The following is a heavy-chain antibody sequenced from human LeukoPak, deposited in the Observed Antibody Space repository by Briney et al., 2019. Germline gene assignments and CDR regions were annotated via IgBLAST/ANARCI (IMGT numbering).Heavy chain of an antibody. CDR1: GFTFSSYG. D-gene: IGHD3-22*01. J-gene: IGHJ4*02. CDR2: ISYDGSNK. CDR3: AKSSYYYDSSGYYDY. Sequence: SGGSLRLSCAASGFTFSSYGMHWVRQAPGKELEWVAVISYDGSNKYYADSVKGRFIISRDNSKNTLYLQMNSLRAEDTAVYYCAKSSYYYDSSGYYDYWGQGTLVTVSS. V-gene: IGHV3-30*18.